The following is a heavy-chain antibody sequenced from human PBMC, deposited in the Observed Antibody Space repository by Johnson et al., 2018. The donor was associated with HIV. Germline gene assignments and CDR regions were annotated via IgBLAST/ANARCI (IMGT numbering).Heavy chain of an antibody. Sequence: QVQLVESGGGVVQPGGSLRLSCAASGFTFSSYGMHWVRQAPGKGLEWVAFIRYDGSNKYYADSVKGRFTISRDNSKNTLYLQMNSLRAEDTAVYYCARVRQWLAGDAFDIWGQGTMVTVS. D-gene: IGHD6-19*01. CDR3: ARVRQWLAGDAFDI. V-gene: IGHV3-30*02. J-gene: IGHJ3*02. CDR1: GFTFSSYG. CDR2: IRYDGSNK.